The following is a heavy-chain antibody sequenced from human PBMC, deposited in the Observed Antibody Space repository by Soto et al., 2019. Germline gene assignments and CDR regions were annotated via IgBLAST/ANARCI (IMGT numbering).Heavy chain of an antibody. D-gene: IGHD3-10*01. V-gene: IGHV3-48*02. Sequence: EVQLVESGGGLIQPGGSLRLSCAASGYTLSDYSMNWVRQAPGKGLEWISYAGTSRKYIFYSDSVRGRFTISRDDAKNSLYLQLNSLRDEDTAVYYCVREPGEYYLDYWGQGTLVTVSS. CDR3: VREPGEYYLDY. CDR1: GYTLSDYS. CDR2: AGTSRKYI. J-gene: IGHJ4*02.